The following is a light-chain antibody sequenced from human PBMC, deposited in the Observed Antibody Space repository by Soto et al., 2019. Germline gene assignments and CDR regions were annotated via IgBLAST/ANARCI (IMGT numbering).Light chain of an antibody. V-gene: IGLV1-51*01. CDR1: SSNIGGNS. Sequence: QSVLTQPPSVSAAPGQKVTISCSGSSSNIGGNSVSSYQQLPATAPKLLIYDEKRRPSGIPDRFSGSKSGTSATLGITGFQTGDEADYYCGSWDSSLCAYVFGTGTKVTVL. CDR3: GSWDSSLCAYV. J-gene: IGLJ1*01. CDR2: DEK.